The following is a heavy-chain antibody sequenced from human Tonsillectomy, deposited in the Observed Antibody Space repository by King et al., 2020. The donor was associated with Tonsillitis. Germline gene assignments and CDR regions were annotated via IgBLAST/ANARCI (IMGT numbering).Heavy chain of an antibody. CDR1: GFTFSSYA. Sequence: VQLVESGGGLVQPGGSLRLSCAASGFTFSSYAMSWVRQAPGRGLEWVSSISGSDGNTYYADSVKGRFTISRDNSKNTVYLQMNSLRAEDTAVYYCAKDGYGRGGHGRGARQDAWGQGTRVT. CDR2: ISGSDGNT. D-gene: IGHD5-18*01. V-gene: IGHV3-23*04. CDR3: AKDGYGRGGHGRGARQDA. J-gene: IGHJ5*02.